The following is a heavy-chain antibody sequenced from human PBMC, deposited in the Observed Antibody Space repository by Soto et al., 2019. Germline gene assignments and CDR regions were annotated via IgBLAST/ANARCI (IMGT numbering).Heavy chain of an antibody. V-gene: IGHV4-34*01. J-gene: IGHJ4*02. Sequence: ETLSLTCAVYGVSLSGYYWTWIRQPPGKGLEWIGEVNPGGITNYSPSVKSRLTISLDTSKKQVSLEMTSVTAADTAVYYCGRVVIKMDIQSIDSWGPGTLVTVSS. CDR2: VNPGGIT. CDR1: GVSLSGYY. CDR3: GRVVIKMDIQSIDS.